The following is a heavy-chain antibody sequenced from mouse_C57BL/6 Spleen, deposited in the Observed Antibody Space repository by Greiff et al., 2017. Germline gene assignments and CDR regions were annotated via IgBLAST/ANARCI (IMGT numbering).Heavy chain of an antibody. CDR3: ARAPYYYGSSYVSYAMDY. D-gene: IGHD1-1*01. J-gene: IGHJ4*01. CDR1: GYSITSDY. Sequence: EVHLVESGPGLAKPSQTLSLTCSVTGYSITSDYWNWIRKFPGNKLEYMGYISYSGSTYYNPSLKSRISITRDTSKNQYYLQLNSVTTEDTATYYCARAPYYYGSSYVSYAMDYWGQGTSVTVSS. CDR2: ISYSGST. V-gene: IGHV3-8*01.